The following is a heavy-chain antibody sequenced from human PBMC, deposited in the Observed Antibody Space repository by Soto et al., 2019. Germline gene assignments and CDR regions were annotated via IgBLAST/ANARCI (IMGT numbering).Heavy chain of an antibody. CDR2: MSGSGGST. D-gene: IGHD6-13*01. J-gene: IGHJ4*02. CDR1: GFTFSTYA. CDR3: AKKHVAGGSRMSLVDY. V-gene: IGHV3-23*01. Sequence: EVQLLESGGGLVQPGGSLRLSCATSGFTFSTYAMSWVRQAPGKRLEWVSSMSGSGGSTYYADSVKGRFTISRDNSKNTMYLEMNSLRVEDTAVYYCAKKHVAGGSRMSLVDYWGQGTLVTVSS.